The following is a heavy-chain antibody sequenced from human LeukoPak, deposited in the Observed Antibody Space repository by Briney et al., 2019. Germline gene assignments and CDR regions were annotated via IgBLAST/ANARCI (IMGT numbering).Heavy chain of an antibody. J-gene: IGHJ4*02. CDR2: INLDGSEK. Sequence: GGSLRLSCTASGFIFSTSWMTWVRQAPGKGLEWVANINLDGSEKYYVDSVKGRFTISRDNAKNSLYLQMNSLRAEDTAVYYCARGITSGPRRYDVRNFDYWGQGTPVAVSS. D-gene: IGHD5-12*01. CDR3: ARGITSGPRRYDVRNFDY. CDR1: GFIFSTSW. V-gene: IGHV3-7*01.